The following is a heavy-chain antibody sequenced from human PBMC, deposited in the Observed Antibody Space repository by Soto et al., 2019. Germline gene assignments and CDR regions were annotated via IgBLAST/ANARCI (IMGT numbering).Heavy chain of an antibody. CDR3: ASRLAARQEDPFAY. Sequence: SVKVSCKASGGTFSSYAISWVRQAPGQGLEWMGGIIPIFGTANYAQKFQGRVTMTRDTSTSTVYMELSSLRSEDTAVYYCASRLAARQEDPFAYWGQGTLVPVSS. CDR1: GGTFSSYA. J-gene: IGHJ4*02. CDR2: IIPIFGTA. V-gene: IGHV1-69*05. D-gene: IGHD6-6*01.